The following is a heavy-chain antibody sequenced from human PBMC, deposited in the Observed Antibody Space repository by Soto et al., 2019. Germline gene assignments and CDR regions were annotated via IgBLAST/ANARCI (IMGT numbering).Heavy chain of an antibody. V-gene: IGHV3-23*01. CDR2: ISGSGAST. J-gene: IGHJ4*02. Sequence: HPWGSLRLSXVASGFTFNKYALAWVRQAPGKGLEWGSAISGSGASTYDADSVKGRFTISRDNSNNTLYLQMNSLRAEDTAVYHCAKTPGVITVITSFDHWGQGTPVTVSS. CDR3: AKTPGVITVITSFDH. D-gene: IGHD3-16*01. CDR1: GFTFNKYA.